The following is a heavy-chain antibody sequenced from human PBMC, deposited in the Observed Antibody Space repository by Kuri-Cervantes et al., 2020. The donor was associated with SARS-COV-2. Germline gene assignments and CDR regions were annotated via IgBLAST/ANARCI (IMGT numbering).Heavy chain of an antibody. J-gene: IGHJ3*02. V-gene: IGHV3-30*03. Sequence: GGSLRLSCAASRFTFRNYGMHWVRQAPGKGLEWVALISYDETYKYYADSVEGRFTISRDNSENTLYLQMNSLRAEDTAMYYCAREEWLHIHDAFDIWGQGTMVTVSS. CDR2: ISYDETYK. CDR3: AREEWLHIHDAFDI. CDR1: RFTFRNYG. D-gene: IGHD5-24*01.